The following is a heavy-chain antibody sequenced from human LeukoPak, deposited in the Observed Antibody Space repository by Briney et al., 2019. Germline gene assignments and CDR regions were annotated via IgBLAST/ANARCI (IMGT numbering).Heavy chain of an antibody. D-gene: IGHD1-26*01. CDR1: GFTFSSYS. CDR3: ARGQVVGATFGMDV. J-gene: IGHJ6*04. V-gene: IGHV3-48*01. CDR2: ISSSSSSI. Sequence: GGSLRLSCAASGFTFSSYSMNWVRQAPGKGLEWVSYISSSSSSIYYADSVKGRFTISRDNAKNSLYLQMNSLRAEDTAVYYCARGQVVGATFGMDVWGKGTTVTVSS.